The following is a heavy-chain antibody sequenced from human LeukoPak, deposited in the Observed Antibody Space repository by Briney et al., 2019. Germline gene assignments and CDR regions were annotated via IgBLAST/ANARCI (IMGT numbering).Heavy chain of an antibody. CDR1: GGSISSYY. J-gene: IGHJ5*02. V-gene: IGHV4-4*07. CDR2: IYTSGST. D-gene: IGHD6-13*01. Sequence: SETLSLTCTVSGGSISSYYWSWIRQPAGKGLEWIGRIYTSGSTNYNPPLKSRVTMSVDTSKNQFSLKLSSVTAADTAVCYCARGWTVSSSWYNWFDPWGQGTLVTVSS. CDR3: ARGWTVSSSWYNWFDP.